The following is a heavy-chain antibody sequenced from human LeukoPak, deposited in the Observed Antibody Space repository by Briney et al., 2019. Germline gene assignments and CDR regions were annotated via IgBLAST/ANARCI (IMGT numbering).Heavy chain of an antibody. CDR3: ARDHGTLDAFDI. CDR1: GFTFSSYG. D-gene: IGHD1-26*01. CDR2: ISYDGSNK. J-gene: IGHJ3*02. V-gene: IGHV3-30*03. Sequence: PGRSLRLSCAASGFTFSSYGMHWVRQAPGKGLEWVAVISYDGSNKYYADSVKGRFTISRDNSKNTLYLQMNSLRAEDTAVYYCARDHGTLDAFDIWGQGTMVTVSS.